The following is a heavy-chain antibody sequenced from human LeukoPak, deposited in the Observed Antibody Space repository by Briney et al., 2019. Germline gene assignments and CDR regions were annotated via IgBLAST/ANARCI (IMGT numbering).Heavy chain of an antibody. D-gene: IGHD3-22*01. Sequence: AGGSLRLYCAASGFTFSSYDMNWVRQAPGKGLEWVSYISSSGTTIYYADSVKGRFTISRDNAQDSLYLHTISLRAEDTAVYYCARDHYYDSTFDYWGEGALVTVSS. J-gene: IGHJ4*02. CDR1: GFTFSSYD. CDR3: ARDHYYDSTFDY. V-gene: IGHV3-48*03. CDR2: ISSSGTTI.